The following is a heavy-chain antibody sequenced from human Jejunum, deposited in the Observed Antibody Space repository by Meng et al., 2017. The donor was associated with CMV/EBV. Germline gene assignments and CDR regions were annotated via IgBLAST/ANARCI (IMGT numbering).Heavy chain of an antibody. Sequence: SGFTFSSYHMNWVRQAPGKGLEWVSSISGASTYIYYADSVEGRFTVSRDNVKNSLFLQMNSLRVEDTAVYYCTRSYENGDPNWFDPWGQGTLVTVSS. CDR1: GFTFSSYH. CDR2: ISGASTYI. V-gene: IGHV3-21*01. D-gene: IGHD4-17*01. J-gene: IGHJ5*02. CDR3: TRSYENGDPNWFDP.